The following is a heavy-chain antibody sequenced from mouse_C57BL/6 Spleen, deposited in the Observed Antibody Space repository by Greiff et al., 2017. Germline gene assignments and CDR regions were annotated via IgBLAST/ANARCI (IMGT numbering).Heavy chain of an antibody. D-gene: IGHD2-4*01. CDR3: ARHGYDYDGAWFAY. CDR1: GYTFTEYT. Sequence: LVESGAELVKPGASVKLSCKASGYTFTEYTIHWVKQRPGQGLEWIGWFYPGSGSTKYNEKFKDKATLTADKSSSTAYMELSRLTSEDSAVYFCARHGYDYDGAWFAYWGQGTLVTVSA. J-gene: IGHJ3*01. CDR2: FYPGSGST. V-gene: IGHV1-62-2*01.